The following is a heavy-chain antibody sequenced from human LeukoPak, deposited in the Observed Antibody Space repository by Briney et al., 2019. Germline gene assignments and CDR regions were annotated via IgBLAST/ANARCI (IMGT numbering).Heavy chain of an antibody. CDR1: GGSFNGYY. D-gene: IGHD4-11*01. Sequence: SETLSLTCAVYGGSFNGYYWSWIRQPPGKGLEWIGEINHSGSTNYNPSLKSRVTISVDTSKNQFSLKLSSVTAADTAVYYCARSPHAYSNYGNNYYYYMDVWGKGTTVTVSS. CDR2: INHSGST. CDR3: ARSPHAYSNYGNNYYYYMDV. J-gene: IGHJ6*03. V-gene: IGHV4-34*01.